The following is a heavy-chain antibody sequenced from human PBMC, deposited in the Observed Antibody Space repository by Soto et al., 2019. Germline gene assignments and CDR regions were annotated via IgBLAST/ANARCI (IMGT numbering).Heavy chain of an antibody. D-gene: IGHD5-12*01. Sequence: PGGSLRLSCAASGFTFSRYGMHWVRQAPGKGLEWVAVIWYDGSNKYYADSVKGRFTISRDNSKNTLYLQMNSLRVEDTAVYYCARETGYSNAYYYYYGMDVWGQGTTVTVSS. V-gene: IGHV3-33*01. J-gene: IGHJ6*02. CDR3: ARETGYSNAYYYYYGMDV. CDR1: GFTFSRYG. CDR2: IWYDGSNK.